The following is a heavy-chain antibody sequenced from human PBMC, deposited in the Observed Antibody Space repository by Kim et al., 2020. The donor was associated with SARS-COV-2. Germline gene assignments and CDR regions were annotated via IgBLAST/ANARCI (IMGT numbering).Heavy chain of an antibody. D-gene: IGHD6-13*01. CDR3: AKVKEAAGYYYYYNRDV. Sequence: VKGRFTISRDNSKNTLYLQVNSLRAEDTALYYCAKVKEAAGYYYYYNRDVWGQGTTVTVSS. V-gene: IGHV3-23*01. J-gene: IGHJ6*02.